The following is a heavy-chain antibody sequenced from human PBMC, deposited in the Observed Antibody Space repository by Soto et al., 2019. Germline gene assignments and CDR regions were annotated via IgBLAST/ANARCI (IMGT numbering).Heavy chain of an antibody. CDR1: GFTFSSYG. CDR3: ARDSGVLLWFGELLYPAYGMDV. D-gene: IGHD3-10*01. CDR2: IWYDGSNK. J-gene: IGHJ6*02. Sequence: QVQLVESGGGVVQPGRSLRLSCAASGFTFSSYGMHWVRQAPGKGLEWVAVIWYDGSNKYYADSVKGRFTISRDNSKNTLYLQMNSLRAEDTAVYYCARDSGVLLWFGELLYPAYGMDVWGQGTTVTVSS. V-gene: IGHV3-33*01.